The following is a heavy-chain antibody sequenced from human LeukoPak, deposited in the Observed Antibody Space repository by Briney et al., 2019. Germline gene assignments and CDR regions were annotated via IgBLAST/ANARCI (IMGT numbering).Heavy chain of an antibody. V-gene: IGHV4-59*01. CDR2: IYYSGST. Sequence: SSETLSLTCTVSSGSISSYYWSWIRQPPGKGLEWIGYIYYSGSTNYNPSLKSRVTISVDTSKNQFSLKLSSVTAADTAVYYCARDHTYYDILTGHSFGAFDIWGQGTMVTVSS. J-gene: IGHJ3*02. CDR3: ARDHTYYDILTGHSFGAFDI. CDR1: SGSISSYY. D-gene: IGHD3-9*01.